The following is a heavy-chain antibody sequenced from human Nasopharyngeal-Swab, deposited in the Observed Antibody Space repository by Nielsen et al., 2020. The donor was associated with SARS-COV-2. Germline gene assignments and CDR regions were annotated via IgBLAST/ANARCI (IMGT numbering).Heavy chain of an antibody. CDR3: ARPLSRDSTWTTEANWFDS. V-gene: IGHV3-23*01. D-gene: IGHD6-13*01. CDR2: ITGNGDTT. J-gene: IGHJ5*01. Sequence: WIRQPPGKGLEWVSTITGNGDTTYYADSVKGRFTISRDSSENTVYLQMNSLRAEDTALYHCARPLSRDSTWTTEANWFDSWGQGTLVTVSS.